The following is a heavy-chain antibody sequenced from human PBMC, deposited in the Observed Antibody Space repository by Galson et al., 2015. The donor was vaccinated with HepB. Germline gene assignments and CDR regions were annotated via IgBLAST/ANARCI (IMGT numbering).Heavy chain of an antibody. V-gene: IGHV5-51*01. CDR2: IYPGDSDT. CDR3: ARPYYYGSWSENAFDI. Sequence: QSGAEVKKPGESLKISCKGSGYSFTNYWIGWVRQMPGKGLEWMGIIYPGDSDTTYSPSFQGQVTISVDKSISTAYLQWTSLKASDTAIYYCARPYYYGSWSENAFDIWGQGTMVTVSS. J-gene: IGHJ3*02. D-gene: IGHD3-10*01. CDR1: GYSFTNYW.